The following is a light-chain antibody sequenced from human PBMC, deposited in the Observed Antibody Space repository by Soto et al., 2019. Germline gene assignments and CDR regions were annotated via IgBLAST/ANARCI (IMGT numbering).Light chain of an antibody. CDR2: AAS. CDR3: QQYDTWRT. Sequence: EIVMTQSPATLSVSPGDRATLSCRASQSVSDKLAWYQQKPGQAPRLLIYAASTRATGIPARFSGSGSGTEFTLTISSLQSEDFAVYYCQQYDTWRTFGQGTKVESK. CDR1: QSVSDK. J-gene: IGKJ1*01. V-gene: IGKV3-15*01.